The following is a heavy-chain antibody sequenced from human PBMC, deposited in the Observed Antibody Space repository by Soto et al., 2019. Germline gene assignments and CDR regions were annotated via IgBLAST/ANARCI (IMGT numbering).Heavy chain of an antibody. V-gene: IGHV1-69*01. CDR3: ARIIYDFWSGWTLKQFDP. J-gene: IGHJ5*02. D-gene: IGHD3-3*01. CDR2: IIPIFGTA. CDR1: GGTFSSYA. Sequence: QVQLVQSGAEVKKPGSSVKVSCKASGGTFSSYAISWVRQAPGQGLEWMGGIIPIFGTANYAQKFQGRVTIPADESTSTAYMELSSLRSEDTAVYYCARIIYDFWSGWTLKQFDPWGQGTLVTVSS.